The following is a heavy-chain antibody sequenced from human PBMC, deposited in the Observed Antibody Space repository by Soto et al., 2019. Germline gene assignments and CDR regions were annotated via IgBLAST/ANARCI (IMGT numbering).Heavy chain of an antibody. CDR2: TYYRSKWYN. D-gene: IGHD6-19*01. Sequence: PSQTLSLTCAISGDSLSSNSAAWNWIRQSPSRGLEWLGRTYYRSKWYNDYAVSVKSRITINPDTSKNQFSLQLNSVTPEDTAVYYCARGSRGPSGWYVASFAFDIWGQGTLVTVSS. J-gene: IGHJ4*02. V-gene: IGHV6-1*01. CDR1: GDSLSSNSAA. CDR3: ARGSRGPSGWYVASFAFDI.